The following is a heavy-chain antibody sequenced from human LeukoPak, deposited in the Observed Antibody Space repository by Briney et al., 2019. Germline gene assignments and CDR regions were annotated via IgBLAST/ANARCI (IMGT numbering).Heavy chain of an antibody. J-gene: IGHJ3*02. CDR1: GGSISSYY. Sequence: SETLSLTCMVSGGSISSYYWSWIRQPPGKGLEWIGYIYYSGSTNYNPSLKSRVTISVGTSKNQFSLKLSSVTAADTAVYYCARHVGRWGQWLGRHDAFDIWGQGTMVTVSS. D-gene: IGHD6-19*01. CDR2: IYYSGST. V-gene: IGHV4-59*08. CDR3: ARHVGRWGQWLGRHDAFDI.